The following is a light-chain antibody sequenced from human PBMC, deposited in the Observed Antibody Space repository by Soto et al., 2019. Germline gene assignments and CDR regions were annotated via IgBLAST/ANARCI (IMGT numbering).Light chain of an antibody. CDR1: QSVGSN. J-gene: IGKJ1*01. V-gene: IGKV3-15*01. CDR2: GAS. Sequence: EIVMTQSPATLSVSPGERATLSCRASQSVGSNFAWYQQKPGQAPRLLIYGASTRATGIPARFSGSVSGTEFTLTISSLQSEDFAIYFCQQYNNWPPDRTFGQGTKVEIK. CDR3: QQYNNWPPDRT.